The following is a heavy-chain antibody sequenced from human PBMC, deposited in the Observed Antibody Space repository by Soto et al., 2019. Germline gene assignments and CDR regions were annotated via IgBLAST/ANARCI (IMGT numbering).Heavy chain of an antibody. Sequence: SVKVSCKASGGTISNYGISWVRQAPGPGLEWMGGVIPILGTTNYAQKFQGRVTIIADKSTSTAYMELSSLRSDDTAVYYCVRERRGLTFSGVQSENRLDPWGQGTLVTVSS. CDR1: GGTISNYG. CDR3: VRERRGLTFSGVQSENRLDP. J-gene: IGHJ5*02. CDR2: VIPILGTT. V-gene: IGHV1-69*10. D-gene: IGHD3-3*01.